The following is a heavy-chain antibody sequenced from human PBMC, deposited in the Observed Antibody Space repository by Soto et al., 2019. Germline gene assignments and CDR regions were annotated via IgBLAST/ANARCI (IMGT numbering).Heavy chain of an antibody. CDR1: GFTFSSYA. D-gene: IGHD3-10*01. Sequence: GGSLRLSCAASGFTFSSYAMSWVRQAPGKGLEWVSGFRTGADDGTTYYADSVKGRFTISRDISKNTLFLQMNSLRAEDTAIYYCAKKVNSGPGSQYFDYWGQGTLVTVSS. CDR2: FRTGADDGTT. V-gene: IGHV3-23*01. J-gene: IGHJ4*02. CDR3: AKKVNSGPGSQYFDY.